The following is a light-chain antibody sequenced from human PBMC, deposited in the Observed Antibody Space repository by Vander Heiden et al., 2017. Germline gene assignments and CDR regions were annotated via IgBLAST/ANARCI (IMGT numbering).Light chain of an antibody. CDR2: DVS. CDR1: SRDVGGYNY. CDR3: SSYTSSSPVV. J-gene: IGLJ2*01. Sequence: SALTQPASVSGSPGQSITISCTGTSRDVGGYNYVSWYRQHPGKAPKLMIYDVSNRPSGVSNRFSGSKSGNTASLTISGIQAEDEADYYCSSYTSSSPVVFGGGTKLTVL. V-gene: IGLV2-14*01.